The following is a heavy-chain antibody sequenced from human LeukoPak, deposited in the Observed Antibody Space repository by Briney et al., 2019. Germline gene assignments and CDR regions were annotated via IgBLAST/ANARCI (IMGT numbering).Heavy chain of an antibody. V-gene: IGHV3-9*01. J-gene: IGHJ4*02. CDR1: GCTFDDYS. D-gene: IGHD6-13*01. CDR3: AKELGMWGAAAGPKPQVDY. CDR2: ISWNSGSI. Sequence: GGSLTLSCAASGCTFDDYSMHWVRQAPGPGLEWVSGISWNSGSIDYADSVNGRFTISRDNAKNSLYLQRNSLRAEDTALYYCAKELGMWGAAAGPKPQVDYWGQGTLVTVSS.